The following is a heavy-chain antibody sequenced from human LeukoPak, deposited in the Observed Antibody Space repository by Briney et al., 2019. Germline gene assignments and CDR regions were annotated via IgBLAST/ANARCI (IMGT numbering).Heavy chain of an antibody. CDR2: ISWNSGSI. CDR3: AKDNYGDWGYYFDY. CDR1: GGSISSYY. D-gene: IGHD4-17*01. V-gene: IGHV3-9*01. J-gene: IGHJ4*02. Sequence: LSLTCTVSGGSISSYYWSWIRQPAGKGLEWVSGISWNSGSIGYADSVKGRFTISRDNAKNSLYLQMNSLRAEDTALYYCAKDNYGDWGYYFDYWGQGTLVTVSS.